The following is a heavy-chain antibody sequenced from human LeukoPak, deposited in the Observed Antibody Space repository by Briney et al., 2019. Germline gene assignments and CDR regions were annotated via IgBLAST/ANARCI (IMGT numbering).Heavy chain of an antibody. D-gene: IGHD5-18*01. J-gene: IGHJ4*02. V-gene: IGHV3-48*03. CDR2: ISSSGSTI. CDR3: ARMVGYGAKE. Sequence: PGGSLRLSCAASGFTFSSYEMNWVRQAPGQGLEWVSYISSSGSTIYYADSVKGRFTSSRDKAKNSLYLQMNGLRAEDTAVYYCARMVGYGAKEWGQGTLVTVSS. CDR1: GFTFSSYE.